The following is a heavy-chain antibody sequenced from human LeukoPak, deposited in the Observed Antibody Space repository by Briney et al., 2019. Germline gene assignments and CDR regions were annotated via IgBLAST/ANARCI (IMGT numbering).Heavy chain of an antibody. CDR1: GFTFSSYS. V-gene: IGHV3-48*04. CDR3: AKERKLLPFDC. J-gene: IGHJ4*02. Sequence: GGSLRLSCAASGFTFSSYSMNWVRQAPGKGLEWVSYISSSSSTIYYADSVKGRFTISRDNAKNSLYLQMNSLRVEDTAVYYCAKERKLLPFDCWGQGALVTVSS. CDR2: ISSSSSTI. D-gene: IGHD4-23*01.